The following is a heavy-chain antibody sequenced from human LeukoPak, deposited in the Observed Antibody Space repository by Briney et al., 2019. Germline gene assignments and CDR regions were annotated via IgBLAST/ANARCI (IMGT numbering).Heavy chain of an antibody. J-gene: IGHJ3*02. CDR2: INPNNGVA. V-gene: IGHV1-2*02. Sequence: GASVTVSCKTSGFPFNGYYIHWVRQAPGQGLEWMGWINPNNGVANCAQKFQGRVTMTRDTPISTTSMELNRLRSDDTAFYYCARDGHFCGGDCLDAFDIWGQGTMVSVSS. CDR3: ARDGHFCGGDCLDAFDI. CDR1: GFPFNGYY. D-gene: IGHD2-21*02.